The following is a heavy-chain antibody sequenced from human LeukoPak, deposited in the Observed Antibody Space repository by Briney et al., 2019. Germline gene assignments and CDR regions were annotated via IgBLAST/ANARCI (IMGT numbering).Heavy chain of an antibody. CDR3: ASGAGWESGY. CDR1: GSTSSRNF. CDR2: INQDGSEK. Sequence: PGGSLRLSCAVSGSTSSRNFTSWVRQTPEKGLEWVANINQDGSEKNYADSVKGRFTISRDNAKNSLFLQMNSLRAEDTAIYYCASGAGWESGYWGQGTLVTVSS. V-gene: IGHV3-7*01. D-gene: IGHD1-26*01. J-gene: IGHJ4*02.